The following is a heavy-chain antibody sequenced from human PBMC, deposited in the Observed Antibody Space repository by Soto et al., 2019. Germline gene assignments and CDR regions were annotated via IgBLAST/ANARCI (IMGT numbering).Heavy chain of an antibody. CDR2: IYYSGTT. Sequence: SETLSLTCTVSGDSISRSSYYWGWIRQPPGKGLEWIGSIYYSGTTYYNPPLKSRVTISVDTSKNQFSLKLSSVTAADAAVFYCARHSPRGWYIRYFDYWGQGSLVTVSS. CDR3: ARHSPRGWYIRYFDY. V-gene: IGHV4-39*01. CDR1: GDSISRSSYY. D-gene: IGHD6-19*01. J-gene: IGHJ4*02.